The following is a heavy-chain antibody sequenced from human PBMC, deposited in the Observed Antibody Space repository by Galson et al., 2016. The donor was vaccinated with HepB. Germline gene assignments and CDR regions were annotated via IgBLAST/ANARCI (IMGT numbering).Heavy chain of an antibody. CDR1: GGSINSYY. CDR3: ARVEDDFWTNYAAYADN. Sequence: SETLSLTCTVSGGSINSYYWSWIRQSPGKGLEWVGYIYYNGSTNYNPSLKSRVTISIDTSKTQFSLKLSSVTAADTAVYYCARVEDDFWTNYAAYADNWGQGTLVTVSS. V-gene: IGHV4-59*01. CDR2: IYYNGST. D-gene: IGHD3-3*01. J-gene: IGHJ4*02.